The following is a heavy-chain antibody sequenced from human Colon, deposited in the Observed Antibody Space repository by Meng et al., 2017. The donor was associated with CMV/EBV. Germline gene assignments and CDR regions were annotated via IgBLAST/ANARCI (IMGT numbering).Heavy chain of an antibody. CDR1: GYTFTDYY. V-gene: IGHV1-2*02. J-gene: IGHJ5*02. CDR2: INPNSGGT. CDR3: ARFKGPFDP. Sequence: ASVKVSCKASGYTFTDYYIHWVRQAPGHGLEWMGWINPNSGGTNYAQKFQGRVTMTRDMSISTAYMELSSLRSDDTAVYYCARFKGPFDPWGQGTLVTVSS.